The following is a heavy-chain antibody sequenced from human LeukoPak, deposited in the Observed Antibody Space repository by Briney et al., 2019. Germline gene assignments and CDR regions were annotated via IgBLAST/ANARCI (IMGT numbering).Heavy chain of an antibody. D-gene: IGHD3-9*01. V-gene: IGHV3-9*01. Sequence: GRSLRLSCAASGFTFSDYDVHGVREARGGGLEGVSGLKWKSGRIGYAGFVKGRFTISRNNAKNSLYLQMNSLRAEDTALYYCAKEWNDILTGYNQGYYYGMDVWGKGTTVTVSS. CDR2: LKWKSGRI. CDR1: GFTFSDYD. J-gene: IGHJ6*04. CDR3: AKEWNDILTGYNQGYYYGMDV.